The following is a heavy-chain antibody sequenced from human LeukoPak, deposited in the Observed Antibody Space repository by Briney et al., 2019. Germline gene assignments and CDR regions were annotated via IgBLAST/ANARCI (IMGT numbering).Heavy chain of an antibody. CDR3: AREQWFRWEF. CDR1: GFVVKDYY. D-gene: IGHD3-10*01. Sequence: PGGSLRLSCAASGFVVKDYYMNWIRLAPGKGLEWVSYISSRDNLIYYADSVKGRFTISTDNAKNAVFLQLNRLTVEDTAVYYCAREQWFRWEFWGQGVLVTVSS. J-gene: IGHJ4*02. CDR2: ISSRDNLI. V-gene: IGHV3-11*01.